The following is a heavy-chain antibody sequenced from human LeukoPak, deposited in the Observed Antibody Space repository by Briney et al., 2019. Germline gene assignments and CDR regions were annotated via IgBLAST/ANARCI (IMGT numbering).Heavy chain of an antibody. D-gene: IGHD3-22*01. CDR2: IYYSGST. V-gene: IGHV4-39*07. CDR3: ARPLTYYYDSSGYYPFGY. Sequence: SETLSLTCSVSGGSISTNDYYWDWIRQPPGMGLEYIGSIYYSGSTYYNPSLKSRVTISVDTSKNQFSLKLSSVTAADTAVYYCARPLTYYYDSSGYYPFGYWGQGTLVTVSS. CDR1: GGSISTNDYY. J-gene: IGHJ4*02.